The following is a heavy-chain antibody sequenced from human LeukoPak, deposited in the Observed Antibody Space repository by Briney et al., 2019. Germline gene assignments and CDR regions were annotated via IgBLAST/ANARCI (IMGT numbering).Heavy chain of an antibody. V-gene: IGHV3-53*01. D-gene: IGHD1-14*01. CDR2: IYGGGST. J-gene: IGHJ3*02. Sequence: GGSLRLSCAASGFTVSSNYMSWVRQAPGKGLEWVSAIYGGGSTYYADSVKGRFTISRDNSKNTLYLPMNSLRAEDTAVYYCAKDRGRPGAFDIWGQGTMVTVSS. CDR3: AKDRGRPGAFDI. CDR1: GFTVSSNY.